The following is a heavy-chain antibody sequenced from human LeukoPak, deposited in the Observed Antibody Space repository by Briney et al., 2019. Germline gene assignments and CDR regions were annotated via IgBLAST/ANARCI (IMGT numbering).Heavy chain of an antibody. Sequence: SEPLSLTCAVYGGSFSGYYWSWIRQPPGKGLEWIGEINRSGRTKCNPALKSRVTISVATSKNQFSLKLSSVTAADTAVYYCARLDEYSSSHDYWGQGTLVTVSS. CDR1: GGSFSGYY. V-gene: IGHV4-34*01. D-gene: IGHD6-6*01. J-gene: IGHJ4*02. CDR2: INRSGRT. CDR3: ARLDEYSSSHDY.